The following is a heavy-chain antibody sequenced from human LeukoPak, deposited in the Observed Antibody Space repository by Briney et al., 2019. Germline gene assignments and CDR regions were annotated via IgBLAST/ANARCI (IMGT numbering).Heavy chain of an antibody. V-gene: IGHV1-8*01. J-gene: IGHJ4*02. Sequence: ASVKVSCKASGYTFTTYNINWVRQATGQGLEWMGWMNPSTGNTGYAQRFQGRVTMTRNTSIGTAYMELSSLTSDDTAVYYCARGPVLVRGVITASGGDYWGQGVLVTVSS. CDR2: MNPSTGNT. D-gene: IGHD3-10*01. CDR3: ARGPVLVRGVITASGGDY. CDR1: GYTFTTYN.